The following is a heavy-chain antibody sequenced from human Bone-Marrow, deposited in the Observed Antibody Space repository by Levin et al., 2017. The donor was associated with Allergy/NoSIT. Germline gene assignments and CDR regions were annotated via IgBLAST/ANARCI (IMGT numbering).Heavy chain of an antibody. V-gene: IGHV6-1*01. CDR1: GDSVSSNSAA. J-gene: IGHJ4*02. D-gene: IGHD3-16*02. CDR3: ARLTFGGVIAKDYFDY. Sequence: SQTLSLTCAISGDSVSSNSAAWNWIRQSPSRGLEWLGRTYYRSKWYNDYAVSVKSRITINPDTSKNQFSLQLNSVTPEDTAMYYCARLTFGGVIAKDYFDYWGQGTLVTVSS. CDR2: TYYRSKWYN.